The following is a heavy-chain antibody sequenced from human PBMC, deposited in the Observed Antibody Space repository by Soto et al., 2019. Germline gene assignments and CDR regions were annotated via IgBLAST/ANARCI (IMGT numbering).Heavy chain of an antibody. CDR1: GGTFSSYT. CDR3: ARVAYCGGDCSAAIDY. J-gene: IGHJ4*02. D-gene: IGHD2-21*02. CDR2: IIPILGIA. V-gene: IGHV1-69*02. Sequence: SVKVSCKASGGTFSSYTISWVRQAPGQGLEWMGRIIPILGIANYAQKFQGRVTITADKSTSTAYMELSSLRSEDTAVYYCARVAYCGGDCSAAIDYWGQGTLVTVSS.